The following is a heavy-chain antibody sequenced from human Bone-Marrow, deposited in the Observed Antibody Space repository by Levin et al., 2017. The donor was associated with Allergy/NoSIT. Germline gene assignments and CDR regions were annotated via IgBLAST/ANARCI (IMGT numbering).Heavy chain of an antibody. J-gene: IGHJ5*02. D-gene: IGHD6-13*01. CDR2: ISSRSDTI. CDR3: ARYRTLAGSLGWFDP. CDR1: GFTFSYYT. Sequence: GGSLRLSCAASGFTFSYYTMNWVRQVPGKGLEWISFISSRSDTIYYADSVRGRFTISRHDAKNSLFLQMNSLRAEDTAVYYCARYRTLAGSLGWFDPWGQGTLVTVSS. V-gene: IGHV3-48*04.